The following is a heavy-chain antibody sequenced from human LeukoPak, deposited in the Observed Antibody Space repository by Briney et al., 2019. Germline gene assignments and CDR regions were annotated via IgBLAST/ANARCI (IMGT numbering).Heavy chain of an antibody. Sequence: PSETLSLTCIVSGGSISDYYWNWIRQPPGKGLEWIGYIYNSGSTNYNPSLKSRVSTSIDTSKNQFSLNLSSVTAADTAVYYCARDNGGWSASRAFDIWGQGIMVTASS. CDR3: ARDNGGWSASRAFDI. J-gene: IGHJ3*02. CDR1: GGSISDYY. D-gene: IGHD6-19*01. CDR2: IYNSGST. V-gene: IGHV4-59*01.